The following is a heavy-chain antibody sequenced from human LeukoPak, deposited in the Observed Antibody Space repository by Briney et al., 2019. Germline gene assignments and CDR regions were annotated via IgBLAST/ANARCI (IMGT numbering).Heavy chain of an antibody. CDR3: VRGMGYYDKV. CDR2: INSDGKST. D-gene: IGHD3-22*01. J-gene: IGHJ4*02. CDR1: GFTFSTSW. Sequence: GGSLRLSCAASGFTFSTSWMHWVRQAPGKGLVWVSRINSDGKSTNYADSVKGRFTISRDNAKNTLYLQMNSLRTEDTAVYYCVRGMGYYDKVWGQGTLVTVSS. V-gene: IGHV3-74*01.